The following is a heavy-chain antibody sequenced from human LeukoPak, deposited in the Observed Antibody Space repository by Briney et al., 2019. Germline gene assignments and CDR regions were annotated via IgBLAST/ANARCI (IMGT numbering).Heavy chain of an antibody. V-gene: IGHV1-18*01. J-gene: IGHJ3*02. D-gene: IGHD4-17*01. CDR3: ARAEDYGDAFDI. Sequence: ASVRVSCKASGYTFTIYGISWVRQAPGQGDEWMGWISAYNGNTNYAQKLRGRVTMTTDTSPSTAYMELRSLRSDDTAVYYCARAEDYGDAFDIWGQGTMVTVSS. CDR1: GYTFTIYG. CDR2: ISAYNGNT.